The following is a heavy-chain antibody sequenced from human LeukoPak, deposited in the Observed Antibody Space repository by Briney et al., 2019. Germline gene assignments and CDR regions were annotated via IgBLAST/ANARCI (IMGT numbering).Heavy chain of an antibody. V-gene: IGHV3-11*06. Sequence: GGSLRPSCAASGFTFSDYYMSWIRQAPGKGLEWVSYISSSSSYTNYADSVKGRFTISRDNAKNSLYLQMNSLRAEDTAVYYCARGVVPAASVDTAMVSPDYWGQGTLVTVSS. CDR1: GFTFSDYY. D-gene: IGHD5-18*01. CDR2: ISSSSSYT. J-gene: IGHJ4*02. CDR3: ARGVVPAASVDTAMVSPDY.